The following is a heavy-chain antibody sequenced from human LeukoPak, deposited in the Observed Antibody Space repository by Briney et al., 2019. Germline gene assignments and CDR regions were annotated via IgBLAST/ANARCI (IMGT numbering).Heavy chain of an antibody. CDR2: IYYSGST. CDR3: ARVRFGEFRWFDP. J-gene: IGHJ5*02. V-gene: IGHV4-59*01. CDR1: GGSISSYY. D-gene: IGHD3-10*01. Sequence: SETLSLTCTVSGGSISSYYWSWIRQPPGKGLEWIGYIYYSGSTNYSPSLKSRVTISVDTSKNQFSLKLSSVTAADTAVYYCARVRFGEFRWFDPWGQGTLVTVSS.